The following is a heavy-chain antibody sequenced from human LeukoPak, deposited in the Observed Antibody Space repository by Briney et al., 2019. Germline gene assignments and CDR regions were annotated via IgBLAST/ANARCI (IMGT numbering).Heavy chain of an antibody. CDR2: ISNDGSSK. V-gene: IGHV3-30*18. D-gene: IGHD2-2*01. CDR1: GFAFNTYG. J-gene: IGHJ4*02. CDR3: AKAAYCTSTSCHFSGYAQRPLDS. Sequence: GGSLRLSCVASGFAFNTYGMLWVRQAPGKGLEWVAGISNDGSSKDYADSVKDRFTISRDNSKNTMYLQMNSLRAEDTAVYYCAKAAYCTSTSCHFSGYAQRPLDSWGQGTLLTVSS.